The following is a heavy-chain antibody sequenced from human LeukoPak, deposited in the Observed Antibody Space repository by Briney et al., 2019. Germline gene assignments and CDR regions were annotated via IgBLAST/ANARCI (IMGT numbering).Heavy chain of an antibody. D-gene: IGHD1-1*01. Sequence: GGSLRLSCAASGFTFSSYWMGWVRQARGKGLEWVANIQQDGSEKYYVDSVKGRFTISSDNAKHSLYLQMDSLRAEDTAVYYCARDAGRRDDYWGQGTLVTVSA. V-gene: IGHV3-7*01. CDR1: GFTFSSYW. CDR3: ARDAGRRDDY. J-gene: IGHJ4*02. CDR2: IQQDGSEK.